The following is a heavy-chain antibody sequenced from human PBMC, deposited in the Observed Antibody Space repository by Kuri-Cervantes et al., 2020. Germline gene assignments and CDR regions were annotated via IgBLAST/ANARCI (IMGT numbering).Heavy chain of an antibody. CDR3: ARAPIAVAGTGGAMDV. V-gene: IGHV1-24*01. CDR1: GYTLTELS. J-gene: IGHJ6*02. CDR2: FDPEDGET. D-gene: IGHD6-19*01. Sequence: ASVKVSCKVSGYTLTELSMHWVRQAPGKGLEWMGGFDPEDGETIYAQKFQGRVTMTEDTSTDTAYMELSSLRSDDTAVYYCARAPIAVAGTGGAMDVWGQGTTVTVSS.